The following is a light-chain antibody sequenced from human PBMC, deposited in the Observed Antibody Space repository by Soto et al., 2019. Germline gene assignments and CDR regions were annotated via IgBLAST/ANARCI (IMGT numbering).Light chain of an antibody. CDR2: DAS. J-gene: IGKJ1*01. CDR3: HHYSDWPPWT. V-gene: IGKV3-15*01. CDR1: QSISSN. Sequence: IVLTQSPVTLSVSPGERASLSCRASQSISSNLAWYQQKPGQAPSLLIFDASTRATGVPARFRGSGSGTEFALTISSLQSEDFANYYCHHYSDWPPWTFGQGTKVEIK.